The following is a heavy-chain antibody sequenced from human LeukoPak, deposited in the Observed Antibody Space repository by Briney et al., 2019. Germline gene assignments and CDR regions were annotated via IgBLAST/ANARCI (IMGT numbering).Heavy chain of an antibody. D-gene: IGHD2/OR15-2a*01. CDR2: TSDGGSNK. CDR1: GFILSSNG. CDR3: AKDHIIYGSTGFFAL. Sequence: GRSLRLSCAASGFILSSNGRHWVRQAPGKGLEWVAVTSDGGSNKYYADSVKGRFTISRDNSKNTLYLQMNSLRAEDTALYYCAKDHIIYGSTGFFALYGRVTLITVSS. J-gene: IGHJ2*01. V-gene: IGHV3-30*18.